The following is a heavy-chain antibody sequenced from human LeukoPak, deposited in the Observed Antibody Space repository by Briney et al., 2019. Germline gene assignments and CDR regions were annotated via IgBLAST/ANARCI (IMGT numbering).Heavy chain of an antibody. V-gene: IGHV3-48*02. CDR3: ARGKYYDSSGYYVY. CDR2: IISSSSTI. D-gene: IGHD3-22*01. Sequence: GGSLRLSCAASGFTFSTYSMNWVRQAPGKGLEWVSYIISSSSTIYYADSVKGRFTISRDNAKSSLYLQMNSLRDEDTAVYYCARGKYYDSSGYYVYWGQGTLVTVSS. CDR1: GFTFSTYS. J-gene: IGHJ4*02.